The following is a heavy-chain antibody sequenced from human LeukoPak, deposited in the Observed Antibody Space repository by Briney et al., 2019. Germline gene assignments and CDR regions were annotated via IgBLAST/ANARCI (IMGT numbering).Heavy chain of an antibody. CDR3: ARSGGSTVFYYMDV. D-gene: IGHD2-2*01. V-gene: IGHV3-21*01. Sequence: GGSLRLSCAATGFTLSGHSMNWVRQAPGKGLDWVSSISPTSAYIYYQDSVKGRFTISRDDAKNSLYLEMDSLRAEDTAVYYCARSGGSTVFYYMDVWGKGTTVTVSS. J-gene: IGHJ6*03. CDR1: GFTLSGHS. CDR2: ISPTSAYI.